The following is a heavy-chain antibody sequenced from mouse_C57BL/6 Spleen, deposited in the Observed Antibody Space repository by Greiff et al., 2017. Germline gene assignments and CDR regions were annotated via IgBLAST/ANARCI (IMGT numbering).Heavy chain of an antibody. J-gene: IGHJ4*01. V-gene: IGHV1-69*01. Sequence: QVQLQQPGAELVMPGASVKLSCKASGYTFTSYWMHWVKQRPGQGLEWIGEIDPSDSYTNYNQKLKGKSTLTVDKSSSTAYMQLSSLASEDSAVFYGATITRLLRARDDWGQGTSVTVSS. CDR1: GYTFTSYW. D-gene: IGHD1-1*01. CDR2: IDPSDSYT. CDR3: ATITRLLRARDD.